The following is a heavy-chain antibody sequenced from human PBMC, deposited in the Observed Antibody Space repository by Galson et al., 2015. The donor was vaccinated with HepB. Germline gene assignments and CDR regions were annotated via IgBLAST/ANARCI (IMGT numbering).Heavy chain of an antibody. CDR2: IYPGDSDT. V-gene: IGHV5-51*01. D-gene: IGHD3-3*01. J-gene: IGHJ6*02. Sequence: QSGAEVKKPGESLKISCKGSGYSFTSYWIGWVRQMPGKGLEWMGIIYPGDSDTRYSPSFQGQVTISADKSISTAYLQWSSLKASDTAMYYCARLTGYYDFWSGYFEGTDYGMDVWGQGTTVTVSS. CDR3: ARLTGYYDFWSGYFEGTDYGMDV. CDR1: GYSFTSYW.